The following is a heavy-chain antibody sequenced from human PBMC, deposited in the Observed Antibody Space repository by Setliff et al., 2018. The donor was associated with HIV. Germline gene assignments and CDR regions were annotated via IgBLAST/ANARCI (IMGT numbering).Heavy chain of an antibody. CDR3: AQGRTTTWYDMDV. CDR1: GFSFSNFA. CDR2: ISDSGGAS. D-gene: IGHD2-2*01. Sequence: PGESLKISCAASGFSFSNFAMNWVRQAPGKGLEWVSGISDSGGASHYADSVKGRSTISRDNSKNTLHLQMDSLRVEDTAVYYCAQGRTTTWYDMDVWGQGTTVTVSS. V-gene: IGHV3-23*01. J-gene: IGHJ6*01.